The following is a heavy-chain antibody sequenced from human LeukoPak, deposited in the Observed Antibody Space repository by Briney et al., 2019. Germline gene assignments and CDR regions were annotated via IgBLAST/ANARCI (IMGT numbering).Heavy chain of an antibody. Sequence: GGSLRLSCAASGFTFSGFAMTWVRQAPGKGLEWVSSISDSGDSTYYADYVKGRFTISRDNSKNMLYLEMNSLRGEDTAIYYCAKDAARHSSGCLQYWGQGTLVTVSS. J-gene: IGHJ4*02. CDR2: ISDSGDST. CDR1: GFTFSGFA. D-gene: IGHD6-19*01. CDR3: AKDAARHSSGCLQY. V-gene: IGHV3-23*01.